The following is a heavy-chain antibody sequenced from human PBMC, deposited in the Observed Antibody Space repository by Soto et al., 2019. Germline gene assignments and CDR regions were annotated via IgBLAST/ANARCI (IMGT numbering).Heavy chain of an antibody. V-gene: IGHV1-46*01. J-gene: IGHJ4*02. D-gene: IGHD6-13*01. CDR1: GSTXTNQH. CDR2: INPFGGST. Sequence: SXKVSFRASGSTXTNQHVTLVREAAWQGLEWMAIINPFGGSTNYAQRFQGILTLTIYTSTSTVYMALSILRSDDTAVYYGPRDLAVAGLGGQGTLITVSS. CDR3: PRDLAVAGL.